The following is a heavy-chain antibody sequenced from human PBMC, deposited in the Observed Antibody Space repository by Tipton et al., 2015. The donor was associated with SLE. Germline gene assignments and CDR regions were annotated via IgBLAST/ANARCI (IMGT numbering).Heavy chain of an antibody. V-gene: IGHV3-23*03. CDR3: AKDLGPHPDWYCHL. Sequence: SLRLSCAASGFTFDDYAMHWVRQTPGKGLEWVSGVHTDESGTFYSDSVKGRFTISRDNSKNTLYLQMNSLRVDDTAVYYCAKDLGPHPDWYCHLWGRGALVTVSS. J-gene: IGHJ2*01. D-gene: IGHD7-27*01. CDR2: VHTDESGT. CDR1: GFTFDDYA.